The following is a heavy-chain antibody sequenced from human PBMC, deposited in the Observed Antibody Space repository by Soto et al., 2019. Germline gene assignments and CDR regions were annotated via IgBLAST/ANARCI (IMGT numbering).Heavy chain of an antibody. V-gene: IGHV3-7*01. CDR1: GFTFSTYW. CDR3: ARDKTSYGSIDY. D-gene: IGHD5-18*01. J-gene: IGHJ4*02. Sequence: GGSLRLSCAASGFTFSTYWMTWVRQAPGKGLEWVATIKPDGSAEYYVDSVKGRFTISRDNAKNALYLQMNGLRDEDTAVYYCARDKTSYGSIDYWGQGTLVTVSS. CDR2: IKPDGSAE.